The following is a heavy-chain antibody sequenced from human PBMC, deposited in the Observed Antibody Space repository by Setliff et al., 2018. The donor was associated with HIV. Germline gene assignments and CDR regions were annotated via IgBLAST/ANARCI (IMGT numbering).Heavy chain of an antibody. Sequence: SETLSLTCSVSGVSINRTDHYWGWIRQSPGKRLEWIGSVSQSGSTYYNPSLKSRSTFSVDRSKHLFSLKLISVTAADQGVYYCARVPVAGANWFDPWGLGTLVTVS. CDR3: ARVPVAGANWFDP. CDR1: GVSINRTDHY. D-gene: IGHD2-21*01. CDR2: VSQSGST. V-gene: IGHV4-39*01. J-gene: IGHJ5*02.